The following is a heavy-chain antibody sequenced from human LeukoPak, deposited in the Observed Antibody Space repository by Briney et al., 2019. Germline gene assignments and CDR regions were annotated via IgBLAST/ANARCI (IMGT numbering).Heavy chain of an antibody. CDR2: IIPILGIA. V-gene: IGHV1-69*04. D-gene: IGHD5-18*01. CDR3: ARNADTAMVYNWFDP. CDR1: RGTFSSYA. J-gene: IGHJ5*02. Sequence: SVKVSCKASRGTFSSYAISWVRQAPGQGLEWMGRIIPILGIANYAQKFQGRVTITADKSTSTAYMELSSLRSEDTAVYYCARNADTAMVYNWFDPWGQGTLVTVSS.